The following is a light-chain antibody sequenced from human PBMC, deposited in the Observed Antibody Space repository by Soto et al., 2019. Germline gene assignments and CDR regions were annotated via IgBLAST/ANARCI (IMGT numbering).Light chain of an antibody. J-gene: IGLJ2*01. V-gene: IGLV1-51*01. CDR2: END. Sequence: QSVLTQPPSVSAAPGQKVTISCSGSSSTIGTNYVSWYQHLPGTTPKLLINENDRRPSGIPDRFSGSKTGTSATLAITGLQTGYEAEYFCATWDTSLKGVVFGGGTKLTVL. CDR1: SSTIGTNY. CDR3: ATWDTSLKGVV.